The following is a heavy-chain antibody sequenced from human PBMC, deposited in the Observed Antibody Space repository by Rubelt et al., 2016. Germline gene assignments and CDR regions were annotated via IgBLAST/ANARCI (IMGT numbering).Heavy chain of an antibody. Sequence: EVQLVESGGGLGQPGGSLRLSCAASGFTFSSYTMNWVRQAPGKGLEWVSAISGSGGRTYYADSVKGRFTISRDNSKKTLLLQMNVRRAEDTAVYYCLSSRADCDDEGQGTLVNVSS. CDR2: ISGSGGRT. D-gene: IGHD2/OR15-2a*01. V-gene: IGHV3-23*04. CDR3: LSSRADCDD. CDR1: GFTFSSYT. J-gene: IGHJ4*02.